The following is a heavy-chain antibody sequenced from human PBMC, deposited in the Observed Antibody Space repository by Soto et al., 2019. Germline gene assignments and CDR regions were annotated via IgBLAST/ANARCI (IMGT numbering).Heavy chain of an antibody. CDR2: ISGSGGST. CDR1: GFTFSSYA. V-gene: IGHV3-23*01. D-gene: IGHD6-19*01. J-gene: IGHJ4*02. CDR3: SSRGSGCYYDC. Sequence: EVQLLESGGGLVQPGGSLRLYCAASGFTFSSYAMRWVRQAPGKGLEWVSAISGSGGSTYYADSVKGRFTISRDNSKNTRYLQMNSLRGEDTAAYYCSSRGSGCYYDCWGQGNLVNVSS.